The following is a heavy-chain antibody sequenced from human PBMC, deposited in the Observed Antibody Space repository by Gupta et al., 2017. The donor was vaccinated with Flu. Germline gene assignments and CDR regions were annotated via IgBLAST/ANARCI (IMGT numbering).Heavy chain of an antibody. CDR1: A. CDR2: INTDNGNT. D-gene: IGHD2-2*01. Sequence: AIRWGRQAPGQRLEWMGWINTDNGNTKYAQKFQGRVTITRDTSASTVYLELSSLRSEDTAVYYCARRLSSSSWDDVFDVWGPGTMVTVSS. J-gene: IGHJ3*01. CDR3: ARRLSSSSWDDVFDV. V-gene: IGHV1-3*04.